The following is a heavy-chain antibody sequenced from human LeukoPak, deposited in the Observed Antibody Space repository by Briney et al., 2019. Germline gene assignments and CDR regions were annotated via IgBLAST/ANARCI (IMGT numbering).Heavy chain of an antibody. CDR3: ARDYSRFYYYYGMDV. D-gene: IGHD5-18*01. CDR2: IWYDGSNK. Sequence: GGSLRLSCAASGFTFSSYGMHWVRQAPGKGLEWVAVIWYDGSNKYYADSVKGRFTNSRDNSKNTLYLQMNSLRAEDTAVYYCARDYSRFYYYYGMDVWGQGTTVTVSS. J-gene: IGHJ6*02. CDR1: GFTFSSYG. V-gene: IGHV3-33*01.